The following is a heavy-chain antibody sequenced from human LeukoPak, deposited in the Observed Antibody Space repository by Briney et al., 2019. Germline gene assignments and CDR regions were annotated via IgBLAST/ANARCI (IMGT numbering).Heavy chain of an antibody. Sequence: PGGSLRLSCAASGFTFSSYSMNWVRQAPGKGLEWASYISSSSSTIYYADSVEGRFTISRDNAKNSLYLQMNSLRAEDTAVYYCARGKQYPEAFDIWGQGTMVTVSS. D-gene: IGHD2-2*01. CDR2: ISSSSSTI. CDR3: ARGKQYPEAFDI. V-gene: IGHV3-48*01. CDR1: GFTFSSYS. J-gene: IGHJ3*02.